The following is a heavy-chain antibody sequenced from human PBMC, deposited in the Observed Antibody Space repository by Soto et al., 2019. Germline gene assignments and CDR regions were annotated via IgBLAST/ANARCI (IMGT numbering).Heavy chain of an antibody. Sequence: SETLSLTCTVSGGSVSSGPYYWSWIRQHPGKGLEWIGYIYYSGTTYYNPSLKSRVSISVDTSKNQISLRLSSVTAADTAVYYCARGDNFGGNYYFDYWGLGTLVTVSS. CDR1: GGSVSSGPYY. J-gene: IGHJ4*01. CDR3: ARGDNFGGNYYFDY. V-gene: IGHV4-31*03. D-gene: IGHD3-10*01. CDR2: IYYSGTT.